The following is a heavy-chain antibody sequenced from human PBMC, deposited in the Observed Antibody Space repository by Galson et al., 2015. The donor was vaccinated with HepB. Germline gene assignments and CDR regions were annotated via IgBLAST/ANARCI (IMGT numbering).Heavy chain of an antibody. D-gene: IGHD2-21*01. J-gene: IGHJ4*02. CDR2: VHSGGST. CDR1: GFTFTSYA. V-gene: IGHV3-23*01. CDR3: ATAKVGLAVPDN. Sequence: SLRLSCAASGFTFTSYAMTWVRQAPGKGLEWVSVVHSGGSTYYADSVKGRFTISRDNSKNTLYLQMNTLRAEDTAVYYCATAKVGLAVPDNWGQGILVTVSS.